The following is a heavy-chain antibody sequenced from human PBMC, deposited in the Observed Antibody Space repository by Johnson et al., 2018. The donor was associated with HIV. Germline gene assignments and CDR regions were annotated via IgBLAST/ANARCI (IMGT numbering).Heavy chain of an antibody. J-gene: IGHJ3*02. D-gene: IGHD7-27*01. Sequence: QVQLVESRGVLVQPGGSLRLSCAASRFTFSDYYISWIRQTPGKGLEWVSYISSSGGTIYYADSVTGRFTISRDNSKNTLYLQMNSLKTEDTAVYYCTTDPWGSDAFDIWGQGTMVTVSS. CDR1: RFTFSDYY. CDR2: ISSSGGTI. V-gene: IGHV3-11*01. CDR3: TTDPWGSDAFDI.